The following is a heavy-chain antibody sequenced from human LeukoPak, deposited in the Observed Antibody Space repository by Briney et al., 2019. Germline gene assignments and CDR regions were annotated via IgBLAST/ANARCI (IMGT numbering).Heavy chain of an antibody. Sequence: GGSLRLSCAASGFTFDDYTMHWVRQAPGKGLEWVSLISWDGGSTYYADSVKGRFTISRDNSKNSLYLQMNSLRTEDTALYYCTKDISVEAVAGYFQHWGQGTLVTVSS. CDR1: GFTFDDYT. CDR3: TKDISVEAVAGYFQH. CDR2: ISWDGGST. V-gene: IGHV3-43*01. J-gene: IGHJ1*01. D-gene: IGHD6-19*01.